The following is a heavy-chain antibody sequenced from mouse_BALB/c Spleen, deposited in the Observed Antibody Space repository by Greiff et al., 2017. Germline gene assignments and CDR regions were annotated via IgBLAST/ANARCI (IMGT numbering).Heavy chain of an antibody. J-gene: IGHJ4*01. V-gene: IGHV1-55*01. CDR2: IYPGSGST. Sequence: QVQLQQPGAELVKPGTSVKLSCKASGYNFTSYWINWVKLRPGQGLEWIGDIYPGSGSTNYNEKFKSKATLTVDTSSSTAYMQLSSLASEDSALYYCARRELGRQYYYAMDYWGQGTSVTVSS. CDR3: ARRELGRQYYYAMDY. CDR1: GYNFTSYW. D-gene: IGHD4-1*01.